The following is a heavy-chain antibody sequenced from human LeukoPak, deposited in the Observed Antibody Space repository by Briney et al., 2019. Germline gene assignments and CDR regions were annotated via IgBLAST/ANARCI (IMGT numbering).Heavy chain of an antibody. CDR1: GFTFSSYA. CDR2: ISSNGGST. D-gene: IGHD3-22*01. J-gene: IGHJ4*02. CDR3: AKGLDSSGYEGY. V-gene: IGHV3-64*01. Sequence: GGSLRLPCAASGFTFSSYAMHWVRQAPGKGLEYVSAISSNGGSTYYANSVKGRFTISRDNSKNTLYLQMGSLRAEDMAVYYCAKGLDSSGYEGYWGQGTLVTVSS.